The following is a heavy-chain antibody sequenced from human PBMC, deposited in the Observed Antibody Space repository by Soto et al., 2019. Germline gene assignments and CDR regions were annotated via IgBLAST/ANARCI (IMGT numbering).Heavy chain of an antibody. CDR2: ISAYNGNT. V-gene: IGHV1-18*04. CDR1: GYTFTSYG. J-gene: IGHJ6*02. D-gene: IGHD2-2*01. Sequence: GASVKVSCKASGYTFTSYGISWVRQAPGQGLEWMGWISAYNGNTNYAQKLQGRVTMTTDTSTSTAYMELRSLRSDDTAVYYCARAVMPWESYLPAAISYYYYYYGMDVWGQGTTVTVSS. CDR3: ARAVMPWESYLPAAISYYYYYYGMDV.